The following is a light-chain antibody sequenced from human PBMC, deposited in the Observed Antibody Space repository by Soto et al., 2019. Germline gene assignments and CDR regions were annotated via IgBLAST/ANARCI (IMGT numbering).Light chain of an antibody. V-gene: IGLV4-69*01. CDR3: QTWGTGIHV. J-gene: IGLJ1*01. CDR1: SGHSSYA. CDR2: LNSDGSH. Sequence: QSVLTQSPSASASLGASVKLTCTLSSGHSSYAIAWHQQQPEKGPRYLMKLNSDGSHSRGDGIPDRFSGSSSGAERYLTISSLQSEDEADYYCQTWGTGIHVFGTGTKVIVL.